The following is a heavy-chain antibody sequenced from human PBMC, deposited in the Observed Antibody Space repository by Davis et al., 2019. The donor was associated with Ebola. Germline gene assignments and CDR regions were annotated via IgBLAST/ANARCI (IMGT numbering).Heavy chain of an antibody. J-gene: IGHJ6*04. CDR2: ISSSSSYI. Sequence: LSLTCAASGFTFSSYSMNWVRQAPGKGLEWVSSISSSSSYIYYADSVKGRFTISRDNAKNSLYLQMNSLRAEDTAVYYCARDFQPNYYYYGMDVWGKGTTVTVSS. V-gene: IGHV3-21*01. CDR3: ARDFQPNYYYYGMDV. CDR1: GFTFSSYS.